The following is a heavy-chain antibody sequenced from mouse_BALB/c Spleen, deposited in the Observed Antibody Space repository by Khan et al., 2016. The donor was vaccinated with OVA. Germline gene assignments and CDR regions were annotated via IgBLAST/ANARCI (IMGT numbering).Heavy chain of an antibody. CDR2: ISYSGST. CDR3: ARKNYYGYAMDY. Sequence: QLVESGPGLVKPSQSLSLTCTVTGYSITSGYAWNWIRQFPGNKLEWMGYISYSGSTSYNPSLRSRISITRDTSKNQFFLQLNSVTTEDTATYYGARKNYYGYAMDYWGQGTSVTVSS. CDR1: GYSITSGYA. D-gene: IGHD1-1*01. V-gene: IGHV3-2*02. J-gene: IGHJ4*01.